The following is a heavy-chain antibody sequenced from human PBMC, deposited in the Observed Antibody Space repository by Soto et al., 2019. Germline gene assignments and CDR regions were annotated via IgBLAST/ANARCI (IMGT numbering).Heavy chain of an antibody. D-gene: IGHD3-22*01. J-gene: IGHJ4*02. V-gene: IGHV1-2*06. Sequence: ASVKVSCKASGYGFTDYHIHWVRQAPGQGLEWLGRINPKSGGTRYAQKFQGRVTMTRDTSITTVYMELKNLSPDDTAVYYCGRGRSGQIVVFYWGQGTPVTVSS. CDR1: GYGFTDYH. CDR2: INPKSGGT. CDR3: GRGRSGQIVVFY.